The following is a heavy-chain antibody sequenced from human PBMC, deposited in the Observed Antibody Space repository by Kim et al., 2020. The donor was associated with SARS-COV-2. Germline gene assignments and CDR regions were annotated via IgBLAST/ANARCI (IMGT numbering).Heavy chain of an antibody. J-gene: IGHJ5*02. D-gene: IGHD3-10*01. CDR1: GGTFSSYA. V-gene: IGHV1-69*13. CDR3: ACGWSYYSLVDP. Sequence: SVKVSCKASGGTFSSYAISWVRQAPGQGLEWMGGIIPIFGTANYAQKFQGRVTITADESTSTAYMGLSSLRSEDTAVYYCACGWSYYSLVDPWGQGTLVTVSS. CDR2: IIPIFGTA.